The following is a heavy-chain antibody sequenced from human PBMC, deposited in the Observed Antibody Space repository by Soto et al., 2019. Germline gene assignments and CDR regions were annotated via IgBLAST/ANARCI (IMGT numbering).Heavy chain of an antibody. V-gene: IGHV3-73*02. CDR1: GFTFSVSA. D-gene: IGHD1-26*01. CDR3: ARLAEWEYYDGMAV. Sequence: EVQLVESGGGLVQPGGSLKLSCAVSGFTFSVSAIHWVRQASGKGLEWVGRIRSKADTYATAYGASVKGRFSISRDDSTNTAYLQMSSLNTEDTAVYYCARLAEWEYYDGMAVWGQGTTVTVSS. J-gene: IGHJ6*02. CDR2: IRSKADTYAT.